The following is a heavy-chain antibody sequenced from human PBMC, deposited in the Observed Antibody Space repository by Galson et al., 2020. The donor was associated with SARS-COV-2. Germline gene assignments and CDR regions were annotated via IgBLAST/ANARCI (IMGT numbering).Heavy chain of an antibody. D-gene: IGHD3-3*01. Sequence: GESLKISCAASGFPFSTYGMHWVRQAPGKGLEWVAVIWSDGSNRYYADSVKGRFTISRENSMNTLYLYINSLRAEDTAIYYCAREGAGSGYPLDNWGQGALVTVSS. J-gene: IGHJ4*02. CDR1: GFPFSTYG. CDR3: AREGAGSGYPLDN. V-gene: IGHV3-33*01. CDR2: IWSDGSNR.